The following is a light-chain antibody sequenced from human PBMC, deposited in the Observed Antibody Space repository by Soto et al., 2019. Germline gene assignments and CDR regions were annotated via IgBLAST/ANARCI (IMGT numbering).Light chain of an antibody. V-gene: IGKV3-15*01. Sequence: IVMTQSPATLSVSPGERATLSCRASESIDSNLAWYQQKPGQAPRLLIYGASTRASDIPARFSGTGSGAEFTLTISSLQSEDVAVYYCQQYDNWPPYTFGQGTRLEIK. CDR3: QQYDNWPPYT. CDR2: GAS. CDR1: ESIDSN. J-gene: IGKJ5*01.